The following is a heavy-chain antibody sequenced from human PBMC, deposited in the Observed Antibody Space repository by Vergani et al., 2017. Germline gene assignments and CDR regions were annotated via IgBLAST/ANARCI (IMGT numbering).Heavy chain of an antibody. CDR2: IYPGDSAT. D-gene: IGHD2-2*01. CDR1: GYSFTSYW. J-gene: IGHJ5*02. V-gene: IGHV5-51*01. CDR3: ARRGSYCSSTSCKNWFDH. Sequence: EVQLVQSGAEVKKPGESLKISCKGSGYSFTSYWIGWVRQMPGKGLEWMGIIYPGDSATRYSPSFQGQVTITADKSISTAYLQWSSLEASDTAMYYCARRGSYCSSTSCKNWFDHWGQGTLVTVSS.